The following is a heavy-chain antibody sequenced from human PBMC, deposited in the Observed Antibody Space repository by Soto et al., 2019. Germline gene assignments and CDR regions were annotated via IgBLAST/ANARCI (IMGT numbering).Heavy chain of an antibody. J-gene: IGHJ6*02. CDR1: GYTFTSYY. Sequence: QVQLVQSGAEVKKPGASVKVSCKASGYTFTSYYMHWVRQAPGQGLEWMGIINPSGGSTSYAQKFQGRVTMTRDTSTSTVYMELSSLRSEDTAVYYCAGLTGYYPTPDYYYYGMDVWCQGTTVTVSS. CDR3: AGLTGYYPTPDYYYYGMDV. V-gene: IGHV1-46*01. CDR2: INPSGGST. D-gene: IGHD3-9*01.